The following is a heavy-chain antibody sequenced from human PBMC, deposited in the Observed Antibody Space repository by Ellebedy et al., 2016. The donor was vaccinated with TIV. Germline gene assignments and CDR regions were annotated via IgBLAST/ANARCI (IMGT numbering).Heavy chain of an antibody. CDR1: RFSFRSYW. CDR3: ARRGSYGDYAVQINNWFDS. V-gene: IGHV3-7*01. Sequence: PGGSLRLSCAASRFSFRSYWMAWVRQAPGQGLEWVANIYQDGSQIYYVDSVKGRFTISRDNAKNSLYLQMNSLRLDDTAVYYCARRGSYGDYAVQINNWFDSWGQGTLVTVYS. J-gene: IGHJ5*01. D-gene: IGHD4-17*01. CDR2: IYQDGSQI.